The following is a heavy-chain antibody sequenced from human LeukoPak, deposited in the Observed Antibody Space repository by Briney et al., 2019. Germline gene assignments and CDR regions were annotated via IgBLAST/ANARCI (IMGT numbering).Heavy chain of an antibody. V-gene: IGHV4-4*07. CDR2: IYASGDT. CDR3: ARGGSSSSFAFDI. D-gene: IGHD6-13*01. CDR1: GASISSYY. Sequence: SETLSLTCSVSGASISSYYWSWIRQPAGKGLEWIGRIYASGDTNYDPSLKSRLSMSLDTSKKQFSLKLTSATAADTAVYYCARGGSSSSFAFDIWGQGTKVTVSS. J-gene: IGHJ3*02.